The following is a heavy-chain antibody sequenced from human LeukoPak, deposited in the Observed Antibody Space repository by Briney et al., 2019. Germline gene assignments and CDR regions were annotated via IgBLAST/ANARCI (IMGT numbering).Heavy chain of an antibody. D-gene: IGHD3-3*01. J-gene: IGHJ6*02. CDR2: IYYSGNT. CDR1: GGSISGGAYY. V-gene: IGHV4-31*03. CDR3: ARGLAIFGVPTGEV. Sequence: PSETLSLTCTVSGGSISGGAYYWSWIRQHPGKGLEWIGYIYYSGNTYYNPSLKSRVAISVDKSENHISLKLTSVTAADTAVYYCARGLAIFGVPTGEVWGQGTTVTVSS.